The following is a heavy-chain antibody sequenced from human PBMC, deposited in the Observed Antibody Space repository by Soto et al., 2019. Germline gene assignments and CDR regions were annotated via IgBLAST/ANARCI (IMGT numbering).Heavy chain of an antibody. CDR2: IYYSGGT. J-gene: IGHJ5*02. CDR1: GAALSSGGYF. D-gene: IGHD6-19*01. CDR3: TREQSDDNYFDP. Sequence: XETLSLTRTVSGAALSSGGYFYTWVRQPPGKGLEWLGYIYYSGGTNYNPSLKSRVTISLDKSKSQFSIRLISVTAADTAVYYCTREQSDDNYFDPWGQGTLVTVFS. V-gene: IGHV4-61*08.